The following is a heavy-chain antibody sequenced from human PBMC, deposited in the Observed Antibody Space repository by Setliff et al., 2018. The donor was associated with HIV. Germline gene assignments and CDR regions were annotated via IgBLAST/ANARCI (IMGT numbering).Heavy chain of an antibody. CDR1: GVSISGPIGITYY. Sequence: SETLSLTCSVSGVSISGPIGITYYWDWLRQPPGKGLEWIGYIYTSGSTNYNPSLKSRVTISVDTSKNQFSLKLYSVTAADTAVYYCARAYFGSGINYWGQGTLVTVSS. CDR2: IYTSGST. CDR3: ARAYFGSGINY. J-gene: IGHJ4*02. V-gene: IGHV4-4*09. D-gene: IGHD3-10*01.